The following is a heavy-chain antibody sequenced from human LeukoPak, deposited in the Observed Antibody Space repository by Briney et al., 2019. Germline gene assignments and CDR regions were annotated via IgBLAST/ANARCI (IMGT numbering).Heavy chain of an antibody. CDR1: GGSISSSSYY. CDR3: ARERSDRSTMIDY. Sequence: SETLSLTCTVSGGSISSSSYYWGWIRQPPGKGLEWIGSIYYSGSTYYNPSLKSRLTISVDTSKNQFSLKLSSVTAADTAVYYCARERSDRSTMIDYWGQGTLVTVSS. J-gene: IGHJ4*02. D-gene: IGHD3-22*01. CDR2: IYYSGST. V-gene: IGHV4-39*02.